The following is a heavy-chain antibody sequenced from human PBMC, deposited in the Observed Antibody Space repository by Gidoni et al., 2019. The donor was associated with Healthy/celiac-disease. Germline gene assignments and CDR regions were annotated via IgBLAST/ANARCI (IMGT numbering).Heavy chain of an antibody. Sequence: QVQLVQSGAEVKKPVAPVKVSCTAAGYTFTASYMHWVRQAPGQGLEWMGWINPNSGGTNYAQKFQGRVTMTRDTSISTAYMELSRLRSDDTAVYYCARMWMTEYYYDSSGPGYWGQGTLVTVSS. CDR2: INPNSGGT. D-gene: IGHD3-22*01. J-gene: IGHJ4*02. V-gene: IGHV1-2*02. CDR1: GYTFTASY. CDR3: ARMWMTEYYYDSSGPGY.